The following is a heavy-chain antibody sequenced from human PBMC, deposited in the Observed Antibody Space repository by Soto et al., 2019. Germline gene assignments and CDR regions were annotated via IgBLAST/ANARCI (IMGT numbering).Heavy chain of an antibody. CDR2: ISDSGSLT. CDR3: ARRTFGSSRSFDI. Sequence: GGSLRLSCAASGFAFSSHPMSWVRQAPEKGLEWVAGISDSGSLTYNADCVRGRFTISRDNSKNTLYLQMNSLRAEDTAVYYCARRTFGSSRSFDIWGQGTMVTVSS. V-gene: IGHV3-23*01. J-gene: IGHJ3*02. D-gene: IGHD6-6*01. CDR1: GFAFSSHP.